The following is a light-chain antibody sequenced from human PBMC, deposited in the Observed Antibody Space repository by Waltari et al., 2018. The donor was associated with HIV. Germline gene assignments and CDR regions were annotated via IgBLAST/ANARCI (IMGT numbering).Light chain of an antibody. V-gene: IGLV3-21*02. Sequence: SYVLTQPPPVPVPPERTARISCDGDAMGSKRLHGYRQKDGQAPVMVMPDDNDRPAGSTERFSGSKSGKTATLTIRSVEAGDEADYYCHVWHGSIDHPGVAFGGGTRVTVL. J-gene: IGLJ2*01. CDR1: AMGSKR. CDR2: DDN. CDR3: HVWHGSIDHPGVA.